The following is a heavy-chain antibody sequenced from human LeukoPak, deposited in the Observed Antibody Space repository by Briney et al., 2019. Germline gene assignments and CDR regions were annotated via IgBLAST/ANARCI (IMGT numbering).Heavy chain of an antibody. V-gene: IGHV3-21*06. J-gene: IGHJ4*02. CDR2: ITSSSSYI. D-gene: IGHD6-19*01. Sequence: GGSLRLSCAASGFTFSSYSMNWVRQAPGKGLEWVSSITSSSSYIYYADSVKGRFTISRDNAKNSLHLQMNSLRVEDTAVYYCAARPTSAAVAPSDYWGQGTLVTVSS. CDR3: AARPTSAAVAPSDY. CDR1: GFTFSSYS.